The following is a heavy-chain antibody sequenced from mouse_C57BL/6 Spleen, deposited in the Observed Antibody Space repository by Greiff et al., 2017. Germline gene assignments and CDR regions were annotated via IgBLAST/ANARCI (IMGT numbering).Heavy chain of an antibody. CDR3: ARNSGDGDYYAMDY. D-gene: IGHD3-3*01. Sequence: VQRVESGPGLVAPSQSLSITCTVSGFSLTSYAISWVRQPPGKGLEWLGVIWTGGGTNYNSALKSRLSISKDNSKSQVFLKMNSLQTDDTARYYCARNSGDGDYYAMDYWGQGTSVTVSS. CDR2: IWTGGGT. V-gene: IGHV2-9-1*01. J-gene: IGHJ4*01. CDR1: GFSLTSYA.